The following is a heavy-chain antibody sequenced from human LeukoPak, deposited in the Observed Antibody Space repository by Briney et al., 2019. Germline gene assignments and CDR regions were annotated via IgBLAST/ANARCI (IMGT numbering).Heavy chain of an antibody. V-gene: IGHV3-15*01. CDR1: GFTFSSYS. J-gene: IGHJ5*02. CDR3: TTDLPPLDYGSGGNWFDP. CDR2: IKSKTDGGTT. D-gene: IGHD3-10*01. Sequence: GGSLRLSCAASGFTFSSYSMSWVRQAPGKGLEWVGRIKSKTDGGTTDYAAPVKGRFTISRDDSKNTLYLQMNSLKTEDTAVYYCTTDLPPLDYGSGGNWFDPWGQGTLVTVSS.